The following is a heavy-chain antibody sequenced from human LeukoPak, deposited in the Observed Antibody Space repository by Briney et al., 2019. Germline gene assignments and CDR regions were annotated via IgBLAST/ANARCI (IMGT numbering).Heavy chain of an antibody. CDR2: ISSSSSIM. J-gene: IGHJ4*02. CDR1: GFTFSSFN. V-gene: IGHV3-48*02. D-gene: IGHD1-26*01. CDR3: ARDLISGHYTFDY. Sequence: GGSLRLSCVTSGFTFSSFNMNWVRQAPGKGLEWVSYISSSSSIMFYADSVKGRFTISRDNAKNSLYLQMPSLRDEDTAVYYCARDLISGHYTFDYWGQGTLVTVSS.